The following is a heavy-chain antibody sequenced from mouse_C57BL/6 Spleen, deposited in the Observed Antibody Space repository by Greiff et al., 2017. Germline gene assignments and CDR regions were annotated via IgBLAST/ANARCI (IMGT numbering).Heavy chain of an antibody. CDR3: SRTYGYDYWYFDF. V-gene: IGHV1-72*01. CDR1: GYTFTSYW. D-gene: IGHD1-2*01. CDR2: IDPNSGGT. J-gene: IGHJ1*03. Sequence: VQLQQPGAELVKPGASVKLSCKASGYTFTSYWMHWVKQRPGRGLEWIGRIDPNSGGTKYNEKFKSKATLTVDKPSSTAYMQLISLPSEDSAVYYCSRTYGYDYWYFDFWGTGTPVTVSS.